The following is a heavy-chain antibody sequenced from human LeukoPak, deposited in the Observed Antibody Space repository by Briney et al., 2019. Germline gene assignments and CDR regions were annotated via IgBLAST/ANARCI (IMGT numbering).Heavy chain of an antibody. J-gene: IGHJ3*02. CDR2: IYHSGST. V-gene: IGHV4-30-2*01. CDR3: ARSAHLRHCNGGSCSDHDAFDI. D-gene: IGHD2-15*01. Sequence: SETLSLTCAVSGGSISSGGYSWSWIRQPPGKGLEWIGYIYHSGSTYYNPSLKSRVTISVDRSKNQFSLKLSSVTAADTAVYYCARSAHLRHCNGGSCSDHDAFDIWGQGTMVTVSS. CDR1: GGSISSGGYS.